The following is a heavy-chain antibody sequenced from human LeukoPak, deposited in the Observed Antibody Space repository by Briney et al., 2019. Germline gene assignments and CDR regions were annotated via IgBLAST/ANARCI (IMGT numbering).Heavy chain of an antibody. Sequence: PSETLSLTCIVSGGSITSSNYFWGWVRQPPGKGLEWIGGFYHSGTIFYSPSLGSRVAISIDTSKNQFSLRLLSVTAADTAVYYCARQGVVPNKAGWYFDLWGRGTLVTVSS. V-gene: IGHV4-39*01. J-gene: IGHJ2*01. CDR3: ARQGVVPNKAGWYFDL. CDR2: FYHSGTI. CDR1: GGSITSSNYF. D-gene: IGHD3-10*01.